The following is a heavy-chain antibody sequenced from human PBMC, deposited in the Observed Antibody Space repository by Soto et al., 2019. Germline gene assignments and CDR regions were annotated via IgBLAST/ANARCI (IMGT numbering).Heavy chain of an antibody. V-gene: IGHV4-59*01. J-gene: IGHJ5*02. CDR2: IYYGGTT. Sequence: SETLSLTCTVSGGSISSYYWSWIRQPPGKGLEWIGYIYYGGTTNYNPSLKSRLTISLDTSKNQFSLKLSSVTAAYTAVYFCARGGPSSKLLAPRGQGIQVTVSS. CDR3: ARGGPSSKLLAP. CDR1: GGSISSYY.